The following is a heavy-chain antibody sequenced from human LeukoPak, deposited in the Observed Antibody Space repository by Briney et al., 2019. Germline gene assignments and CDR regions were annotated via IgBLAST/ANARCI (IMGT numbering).Heavy chain of an antibody. J-gene: IGHJ4*02. Sequence: SETLSLTCTVSGGSISSSSYYWGWIRQPPGKGLEWIGSIYYSGSTYYNASLKSRGTISVDTSKNQFSLKLNSVTAADTGVYFCARQVVAVAGTGYFDYWGQGTLVTVSS. CDR3: ARQVVAVAGTGYFDY. CDR2: IYYSGST. D-gene: IGHD6-19*01. CDR1: GGSISSSSYY. V-gene: IGHV4-39*01.